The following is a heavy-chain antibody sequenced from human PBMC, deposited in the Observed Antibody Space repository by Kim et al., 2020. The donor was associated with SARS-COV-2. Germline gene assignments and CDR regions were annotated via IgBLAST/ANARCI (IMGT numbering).Heavy chain of an antibody. CDR1: GFTFSSFG. J-gene: IGHJ6*01. Sequence: GGSLRLSCAASGFTFSSFGMHWVRQAPGKGLEWVAVITYDGSNKYYADSVKGRFTISRDNSKNTLYLQMNSLRAEDTAVYYCVSGGDSSGWYYFCYYYCGMDVCGDGAT. V-gene: IGHV3-30*03. D-gene: IGHD6-19*01. CDR2: ITYDGSNK. CDR3: VSGGDSSGWYYFCYYYCGMDV.